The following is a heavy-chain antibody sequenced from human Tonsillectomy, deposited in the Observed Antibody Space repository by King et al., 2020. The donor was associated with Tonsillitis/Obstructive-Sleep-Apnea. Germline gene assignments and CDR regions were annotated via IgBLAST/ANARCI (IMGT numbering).Heavy chain of an antibody. D-gene: IGHD2-15*01. CDR3: AGISVAAATGYYYYYMDV. V-gene: IGHV5-10-1*01. J-gene: IGHJ6*03. CDR1: GYSFTSYW. CDR2: IDPSDSYT. Sequence: VQLVESGAEVKKPGESLRISCKGSGYSFTSYWITWVRQMPGKGLEWMGRIDPSDSYTNYSPSFQGHVTISADKSISTAYLQWSSLRASATAMYYCAGISVAAATGYYYYYMDVWGKGTTVTVSS.